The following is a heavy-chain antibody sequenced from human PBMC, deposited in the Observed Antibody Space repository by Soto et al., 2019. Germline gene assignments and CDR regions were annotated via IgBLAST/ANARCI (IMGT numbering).Heavy chain of an antibody. CDR3: ATPLYYDILTGYPVEAYYYYGMDV. CDR2: FYPSGST. Sequence: SETLSLTCTVSGGSISSYYWSWIRQPPGKGLEWIGYFYPSGSTNYNPSLKSRVTISLDTSKNQFSLKLGSVTAADTAVYYCATPLYYDILTGYPVEAYYYYGMDVWSQGTTVTVSS. V-gene: IGHV4-4*08. CDR1: GGSISSYY. D-gene: IGHD3-9*01. J-gene: IGHJ6*02.